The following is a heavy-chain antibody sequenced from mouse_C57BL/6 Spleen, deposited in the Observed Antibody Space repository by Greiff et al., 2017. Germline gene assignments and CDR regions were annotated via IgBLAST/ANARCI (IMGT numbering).Heavy chain of an antibody. J-gene: IGHJ4*01. D-gene: IGHD6-5*01. CDR3: ASGSLSNDGTMYY. CDR1: GYTFTGYW. CDR2: ILPGSGST. V-gene: IGHV1-9*01. Sequence: QVQLKQSGAELMKPGASVKLSCKATGYTFTGYWIAWVKQRPGHGLEWIGEILPGSGSTNNNEKFKGKATFTADTSSNTAYMQLSSLTTNDYAISYCASGSLSNDGTMYYWGQGTSVTVSS.